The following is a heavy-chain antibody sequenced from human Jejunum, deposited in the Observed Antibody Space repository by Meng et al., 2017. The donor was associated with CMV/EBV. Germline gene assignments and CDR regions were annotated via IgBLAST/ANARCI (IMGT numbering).Heavy chain of an antibody. CDR3: ARRTVSNPPHDFHY. D-gene: IGHD4-17*01. CDR1: GFTFNNYA. Sequence: ASGFTFNNYAMSWVRQAPGKGLEWVSGISSSGGGTYYADSVKGRFTISRDNSKNTLFLQINSLRAEDTAVYYCARRTVSNPPHDFHYWGQGTLVTVSS. CDR2: ISSSGGGT. J-gene: IGHJ4*02. V-gene: IGHV3-23*01.